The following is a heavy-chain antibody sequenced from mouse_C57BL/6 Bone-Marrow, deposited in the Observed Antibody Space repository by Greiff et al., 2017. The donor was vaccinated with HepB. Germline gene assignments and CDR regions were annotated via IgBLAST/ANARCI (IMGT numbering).Heavy chain of an antibody. CDR3: AREGWLDYFDY. CDR2: INPGSGGT. Sequence: VQLQQSGAELVRPGTSVKVSCKASGYAFTNYLLEWVKQRPGQGLEWIGVINPGSGGTNYNEKFKGKATLTADKSSSTAYMQLSSLTSEDSAVYFCAREGWLDYFDYWGQGTTLTVSS. V-gene: IGHV1-54*01. J-gene: IGHJ2*01. D-gene: IGHD2-3*01. CDR1: GYAFTNYL.